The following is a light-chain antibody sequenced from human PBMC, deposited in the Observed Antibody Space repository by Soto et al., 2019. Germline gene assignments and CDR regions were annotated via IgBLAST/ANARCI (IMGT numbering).Light chain of an antibody. V-gene: IGKV3-11*01. J-gene: IGKJ1*01. CDR3: HQRQSWPRT. Sequence: EIVFTQSPATLSSFPIDIVTLSFMASQYINTRLAWYQHRPGQAPRLLIYQTSIRAAGIPARFSASGSGTDFTLTISDVQPEDFALYYCHQRQSWPRTFGQGTKVDIK. CDR1: QYINTR. CDR2: QTS.